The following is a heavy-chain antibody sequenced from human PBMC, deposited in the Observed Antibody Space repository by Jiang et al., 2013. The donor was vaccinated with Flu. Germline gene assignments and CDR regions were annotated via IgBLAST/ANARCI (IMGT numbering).Heavy chain of an antibody. V-gene: IGHV3-30*03. Sequence: VQLVESGGGVVQPGRSLRLSCAASGFTFSSYGMHWVRQAPGKGLEWVAVISYDGSNKYYADSVKGRFTISRDNSKNTLYLQMNSLRAEDTAVYYCARVAGVTAIKYYYYGMDVWGQGDHGHRLL. CDR3: ARVAGVTAIKYYYYGMDV. D-gene: IGHD2-21*02. CDR1: GFTFSSYG. CDR2: ISYDGSNK. J-gene: IGHJ6*02.